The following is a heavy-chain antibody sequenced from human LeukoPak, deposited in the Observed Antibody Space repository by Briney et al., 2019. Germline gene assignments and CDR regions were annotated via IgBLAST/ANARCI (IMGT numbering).Heavy chain of an antibody. D-gene: IGHD1-26*01. CDR1: GFTFDDHD. CDR2: INWNGGST. J-gene: IGHJ4*02. CDR3: ARGKMVGATAWGGLDY. Sequence: RPGGSLRLSCVASGFTFDDHDMSWVRQAPGKGLEWVSNINWNGGSTGYADSVKGRFTISRDNAKDSLYLQMNILRDEDTAFVYCARGKMVGATAWGGLDYWGRGPRVTVSS. V-gene: IGHV3-20*04.